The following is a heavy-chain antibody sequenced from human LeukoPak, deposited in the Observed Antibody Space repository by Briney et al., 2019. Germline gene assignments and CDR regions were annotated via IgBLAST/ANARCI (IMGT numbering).Heavy chain of an antibody. CDR1: GFTFSSYD. Sequence: GGSLRLSCAASGFTFSSYDMSWVRQAPGKGLEWVSAISGSCGSTYYADSVKGRFPISRDNAKNTLYLQMNSLRAEDTAVYYCAKDPGSGSYYIGLNYFDYWGQGTLVTVSS. J-gene: IGHJ4*02. D-gene: IGHD3-10*01. CDR3: AKDPGSGSYYIGLNYFDY. V-gene: IGHV3-23*01. CDR2: ISGSCGST.